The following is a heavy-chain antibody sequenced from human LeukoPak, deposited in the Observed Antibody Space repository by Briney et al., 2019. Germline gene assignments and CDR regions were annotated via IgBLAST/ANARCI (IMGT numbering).Heavy chain of an antibody. CDR3: ARRDIVVVPAAIGFDP. CDR2: INHSGST. J-gene: IGHJ5*02. V-gene: IGHV4-34*01. Sequence: PSETLSLTCAVYGGSFSGYYWSWIRQPPGKGLEWIGEINHSGSTNYNPSLKSRVTISVDTSKNQFSLKLSSVTAADTAVYYCARRDIVVVPAAIGFDPWGQGTLVTGSS. CDR1: GGSFSGYY. D-gene: IGHD2-2*01.